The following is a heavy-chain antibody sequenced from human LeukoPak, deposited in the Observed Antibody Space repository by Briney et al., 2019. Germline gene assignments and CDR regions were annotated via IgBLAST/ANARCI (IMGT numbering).Heavy chain of an antibody. D-gene: IGHD3-9*01. V-gene: IGHV1-18*01. CDR2: ISAYNGNT. CDR1: GYTFTSYG. J-gene: IGHJ3*02. CDR3: ATSLRYFDWLGAFDI. Sequence: ASVKVSCKASGYTFTSYGISWVRQAPGQGLEWMGWISAYNGNTNYAQKLQGKDTMTTDTSTSTAYMELRSLRSDDTAVYYCATSLRYFDWLGAFDIWGQGTMVTVSS.